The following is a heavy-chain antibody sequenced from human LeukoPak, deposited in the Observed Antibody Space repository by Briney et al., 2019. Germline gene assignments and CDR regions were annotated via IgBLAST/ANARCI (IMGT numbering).Heavy chain of an antibody. J-gene: IGHJ4*02. CDR1: EYSFATYW. D-gene: IGHD1-1*01. CDR3: ARFSATYYFDY. Sequence: GESLKISCKGSEYSFATYWIGWVRQMPGQGLEWMGIIFPGDSDTRYSPSFQGQVTISADKSISTAYLQWSSPKASDTAMYYCARFSATYYFDYWGQGTLVTVSS. CDR2: IFPGDSDT. V-gene: IGHV5-51*01.